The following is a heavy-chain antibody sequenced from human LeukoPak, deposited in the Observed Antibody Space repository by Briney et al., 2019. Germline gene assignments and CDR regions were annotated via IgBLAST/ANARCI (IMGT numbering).Heavy chain of an antibody. Sequence: PGGSLRLSCAASGFTFSSFAMSWVRQAPGKGLEWVSSISVSGGGTYYADSVKGRFTISRDNSKNTLYLQMNSLRAEDTAVYYCAKDSPVYCSSTSCYYSWGQGTLVTVSS. CDR1: GFTFSSFA. D-gene: IGHD2-2*01. J-gene: IGHJ4*02. CDR2: ISVSGGGT. V-gene: IGHV3-23*01. CDR3: AKDSPVYCSSTSCYYS.